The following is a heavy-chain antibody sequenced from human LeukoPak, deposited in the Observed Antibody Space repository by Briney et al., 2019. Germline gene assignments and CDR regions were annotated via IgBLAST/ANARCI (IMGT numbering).Heavy chain of an antibody. Sequence: ASVKVSCKTSGYRFSSQSITRVRQAPGQGLEWMGWVNGYNDDTHYAQRLQGRITMTTDTSTSTAFLELRSLTSDDSAVYYCAKGKSPLDYWGQGTLVAVSS. J-gene: IGHJ4*02. V-gene: IGHV1-18*01. CDR1: GYRFSSQS. CDR2: VNGYNDDT. CDR3: AKGKSPLDY. D-gene: IGHD3-10*01.